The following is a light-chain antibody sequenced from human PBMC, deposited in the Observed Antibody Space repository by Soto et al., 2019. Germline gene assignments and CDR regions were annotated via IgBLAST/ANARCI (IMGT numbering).Light chain of an antibody. CDR2: EVN. J-gene: IGLJ2*01. Sequence: QSALTQPASVSGSPGQSIAISCTGTSSNVGGYNFVSWYQQHPGKAPKLLIYEVNKRPSGVSNRFSGSKSDNTASLTISGLQAEDEAVYYCCSYGGDRIFGGGTKVTVL. CDR3: CSYGGDRI. V-gene: IGLV2-23*02. CDR1: SSNVGGYNF.